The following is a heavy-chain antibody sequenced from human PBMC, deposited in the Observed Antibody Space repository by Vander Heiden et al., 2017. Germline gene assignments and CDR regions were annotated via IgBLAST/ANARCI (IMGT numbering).Heavy chain of an antibody. V-gene: IGHV3-9*01. CDR2: ISWNSGTI. D-gene: IGHD2-15*01. CDR1: GFTFDAYA. J-gene: IGHJ4*02. CDR3: AKAGINDGWFALLDY. Sequence: EVQLVESGGGLVQPGRSLRLSCAASGFTFDAYAMHWVRQAPGKGLEWVSGISWNSGTIGYADSVKGRFTISRDNAKNSLYLQMNSLRAEDTALYYCAKAGINDGWFALLDYWGQGTLVTVSS.